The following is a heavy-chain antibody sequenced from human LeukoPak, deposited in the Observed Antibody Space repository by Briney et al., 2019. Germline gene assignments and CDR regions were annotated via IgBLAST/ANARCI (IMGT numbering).Heavy chain of an antibody. V-gene: IGHV3-21*01. CDR2: ISTTSYI. J-gene: IGHJ6*03. CDR3: ARVVSAARSLPYYYYMDV. CDR1: GFTFNTYN. D-gene: IGHD6-6*01. Sequence: GGSLRLSCAASGFTFNTYNMCWVCQAPGKGLEWVSSISTTSYIYYADSVEGRFTVSRDNAQNSLFLQMSSLRAEDTAVYYCARVVSAARSLPYYYYMDVWGKGTTVTVSS.